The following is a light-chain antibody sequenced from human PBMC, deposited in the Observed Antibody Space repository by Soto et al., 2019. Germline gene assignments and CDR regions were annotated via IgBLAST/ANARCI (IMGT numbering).Light chain of an antibody. Sequence: QYVLTQPASVSGSPGQSITISCTGTSSDVGRYNIVSWYQQHPGKAPKLMIYEGSKRPSGVSDRFSGSKSGNTASLTISGLQAEDEADYYCCSYAGSSTYVFGTGTKLTVL. CDR2: EGS. V-gene: IGLV2-23*01. J-gene: IGLJ1*01. CDR1: SSDVGRYNI. CDR3: CSYAGSSTYV.